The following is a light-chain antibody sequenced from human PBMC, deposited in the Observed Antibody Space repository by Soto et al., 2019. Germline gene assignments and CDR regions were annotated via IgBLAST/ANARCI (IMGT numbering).Light chain of an antibody. CDR1: QSISSW. CDR2: KAS. J-gene: IGKJ1*01. V-gene: IGKV1-5*03. Sequence: DIQMTQSPSTLSASVGDRVTITCRASQSISSWLAWYQQKPGKAPKLLIYKASSLKSGVPSRFSGSGSGTEFTLTISSLQPDDFATYYCQQYNSHWATFGQGTKVEIK. CDR3: QQYNSHWAT.